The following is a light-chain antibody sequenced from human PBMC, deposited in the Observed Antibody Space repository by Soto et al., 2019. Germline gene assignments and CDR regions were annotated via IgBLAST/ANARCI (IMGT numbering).Light chain of an antibody. CDR2: GAS. CDR1: QSISSNY. V-gene: IGKV3-20*01. CDR3: QQYGYPQLT. Sequence: EIVLTQSPGTLSLSPGETVTLSCRASQSISSNYVAWFQHKPGQAPRLLIYGASSRAPGIPERFSGSGSVTDFSLTINRLEPEDSAVFYCQQYGYPQLTFGGGTKVEIK. J-gene: IGKJ4*01.